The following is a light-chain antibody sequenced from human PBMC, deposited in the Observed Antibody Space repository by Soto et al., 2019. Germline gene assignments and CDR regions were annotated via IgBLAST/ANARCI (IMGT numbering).Light chain of an antibody. CDR2: DII. Sequence: QSALTQPASVSGSPGQSITISCTGTSSDVGAYIFVSWYQQHPGKAPKLMIYDIINRPSGVSNRFSGFKSGNTASLTISGLQAEDEADYYCVSFTTSRSYVFGTGTQLTVL. V-gene: IGLV2-14*03. CDR3: VSFTTSRSYV. J-gene: IGLJ1*01. CDR1: SSDVGAYIF.